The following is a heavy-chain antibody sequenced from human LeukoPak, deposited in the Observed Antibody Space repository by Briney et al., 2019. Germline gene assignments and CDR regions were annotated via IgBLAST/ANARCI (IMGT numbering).Heavy chain of an antibody. D-gene: IGHD6-25*01. V-gene: IGHV4-59*02. J-gene: IGHJ4*02. CDR3: ARGGLSGCYPFDY. CDR1: SGSVSSMY. Sequence: SSETLSLTCTVYSGSVSSMYWNWNRQPQGHVLEGIGYTYSSGTTNYHNSLNRRATITVATPTTPFSLKLSPVTAADTAYYSCARGGLSGCYPFDYWGQGTQVTVSS. CDR2: TYSSGTT.